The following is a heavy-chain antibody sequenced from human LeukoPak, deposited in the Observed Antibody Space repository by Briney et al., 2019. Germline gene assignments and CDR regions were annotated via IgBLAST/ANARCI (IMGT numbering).Heavy chain of an antibody. J-gene: IGHJ4*02. V-gene: IGHV3-30*18. CDR1: GFSFSSYG. CDR3: AKDINFDSSSWYAPGY. Sequence: GGSLRLSCAASGFSFSSYGMHWVRQAPGKGLEWVAVISYGGTNKYYADSVKGRFTISRDNSKNTLYLQMNSLRAEDTAVYYCAKDINFDSSSWYAPGYWGQGTLVTVSS. D-gene: IGHD6-13*01. CDR2: ISYGGTNK.